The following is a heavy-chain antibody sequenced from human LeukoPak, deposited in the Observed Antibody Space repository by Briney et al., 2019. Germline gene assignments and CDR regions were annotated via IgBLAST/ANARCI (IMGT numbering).Heavy chain of an antibody. CDR1: GCTFTSYD. J-gene: IGHJ5*02. CDR2: MNPNSGNT. CDR3: AREGPGTIFGVVDP. Sequence: ASVKVSCKASGCTFTSYDINWVRQATGQGLERMGWMNPNSGNTGYAQKFQGRVTMTRNTSISTAYMELSSLRSEDTAVYYCAREGPGTIFGVVDPWGQGTLVTVSS. D-gene: IGHD3-3*01. V-gene: IGHV1-8*01.